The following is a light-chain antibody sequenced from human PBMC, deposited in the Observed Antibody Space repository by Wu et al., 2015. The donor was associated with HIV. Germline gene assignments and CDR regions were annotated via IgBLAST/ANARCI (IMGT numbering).Light chain of an antibody. CDR1: QSISSY. Sequence: EIVLTQSPATLSLSPGERATLSCRASQSISSYLAWYQQKPGQAPRLVIYDASNRATGIPARFSGSGSGTDFTLTISSLEAEDIAVYCCQYRTTFGQGTRLESK. J-gene: IGKJ5*01. CDR3: QYRTT. V-gene: IGKV3-11*01. CDR2: DAS.